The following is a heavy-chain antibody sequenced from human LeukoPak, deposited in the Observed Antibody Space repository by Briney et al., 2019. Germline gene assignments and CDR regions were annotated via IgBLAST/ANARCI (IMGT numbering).Heavy chain of an antibody. Sequence: SETLSLTCTVSGGSITSYYCSWVRQTPGKGLEWIGYFYYSGSTNYNPSLKSRVTVSLDTSKNQVSLKLTSVTAADTAVYYCARAAAGRGSMSYWGQGTLVTVSS. CDR1: GGSITSYY. D-gene: IGHD6-13*01. J-gene: IGHJ4*02. CDR3: ARAAAGRGSMSY. V-gene: IGHV4-59*01. CDR2: FYYSGST.